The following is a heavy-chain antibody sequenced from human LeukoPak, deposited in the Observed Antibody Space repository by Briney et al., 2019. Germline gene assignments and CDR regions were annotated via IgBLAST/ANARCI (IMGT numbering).Heavy chain of an antibody. D-gene: IGHD7-27*01. V-gene: IGHV4-38-2*02. CDR2: THHSGAT. CDR3: TREVWGSTFPDY. Sequence: SETLSLTCSVSGHSISSGYFWGWIRPPPGKGPEWIATTHHSGATYYNPSLKRRVTLSVDTSKNQVSLKMTSVTAADTAVYYCTREVWGSTFPDYWGQGTLVTVSS. J-gene: IGHJ4*02. CDR1: GHSISSGYF.